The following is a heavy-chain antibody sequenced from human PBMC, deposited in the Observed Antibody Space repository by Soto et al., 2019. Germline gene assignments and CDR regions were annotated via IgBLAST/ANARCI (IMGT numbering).Heavy chain of an antibody. J-gene: IGHJ6*03. Sequence: SVKVSCKASGGTFSSYTISWVRQAPGQGLEWMGRIIPILGIANYAQKFQGRVTITADKSTSTVYMELSSLRSEDTAVYYCARGVYYDFWSGYRNPYYYYYYMDVWGKGTTVTVSS. CDR2: IIPILGIA. D-gene: IGHD3-3*01. CDR3: ARGVYYDFWSGYRNPYYYYYYMDV. V-gene: IGHV1-69*02. CDR1: GGTFSSYT.